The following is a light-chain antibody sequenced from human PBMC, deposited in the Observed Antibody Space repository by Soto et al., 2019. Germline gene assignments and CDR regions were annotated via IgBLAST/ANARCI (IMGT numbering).Light chain of an antibody. V-gene: IGLV3-21*04. CDR1: NIGSKR. CDR3: QVWDSSSDNVV. Sequence: SYELTQPPSVSVAPGKTAKITCGGNNIGSKRVHWYEQQPGQAPVLVIYYDSARPSGIPERFSGSNSGNTASLSIGRVEAGDEAEYYCQVWDSSSDNVVFGGGTQLTVL. J-gene: IGLJ2*01. CDR2: YDS.